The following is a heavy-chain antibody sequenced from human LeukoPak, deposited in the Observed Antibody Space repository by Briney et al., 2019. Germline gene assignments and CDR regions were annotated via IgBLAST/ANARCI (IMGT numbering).Heavy chain of an antibody. CDR1: EFTLSIYS. Sequence: PGGSLRLSCAASEFTLSIYSMNWVRQAPGKGLEWVANINQGGSEQYSVDSVKGRFTISRDNAKNSLYLQMNSLRAEDTAVYYCARRGPARWDIVVVPVAAFDYWGQGTLVTVSS. CDR2: INQGGSEQ. CDR3: ARRGPARWDIVVVPVAAFDY. D-gene: IGHD2-2*01. V-gene: IGHV3-7*01. J-gene: IGHJ4*02.